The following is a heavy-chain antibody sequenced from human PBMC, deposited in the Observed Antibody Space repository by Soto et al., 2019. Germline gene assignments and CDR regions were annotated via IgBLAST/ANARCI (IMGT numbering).Heavy chain of an antibody. Sequence: SETLSLTCTVSGGSISSGGYYWSWIRQHPGKGLGWIGYIYYSGSTYYNPSLKSRVTISVDTSKNQLSLKLSSVTAADTAVYYCAREYPMFRDRYYYYYYGMDVWGQGAAVTLSS. CDR3: AREYPMFRDRYYYYYYGMDV. CDR1: GGSISSGGYY. V-gene: IGHV4-31*03. CDR2: IYYSGST. D-gene: IGHD3-10*01. J-gene: IGHJ6*02.